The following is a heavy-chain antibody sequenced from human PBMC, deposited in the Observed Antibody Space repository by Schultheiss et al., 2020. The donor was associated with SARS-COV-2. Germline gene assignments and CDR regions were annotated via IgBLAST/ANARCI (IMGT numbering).Heavy chain of an antibody. D-gene: IGHD6-19*01. V-gene: IGHV3-23*01. Sequence: GGSLRLSCAASGFTFDDYAMSWVRQAPGKGLEWVSAISGSGGSTYYADSVKGRFTISRDNSKNTLYLQMNSLRAEDTAVYYCAKDLRPSSGWYAYYFDYWGQGTLVTVSS. CDR3: AKDLRPSSGWYAYYFDY. CDR1: GFTFDDYA. CDR2: ISGSGGST. J-gene: IGHJ4*02.